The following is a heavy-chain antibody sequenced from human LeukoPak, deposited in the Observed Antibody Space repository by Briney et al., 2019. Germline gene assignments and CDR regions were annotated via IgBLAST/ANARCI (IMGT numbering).Heavy chain of an antibody. CDR3: ARDRITMVRGALRYYGMDV. D-gene: IGHD3-10*01. CDR2: IYYSGST. J-gene: IGHJ6*02. CDR1: VGSINNDY. Sequence: SESLSLTCTVSVGSINNDYWSWIRQPPGKGLEWIGYIYYSGSTNYNPSLKSRVTISVDTSKNQFSLKLNSVTAADTAVYYCARDRITMVRGALRYYGMDVWGQGTTVTVSS. V-gene: IGHV4-59*01.